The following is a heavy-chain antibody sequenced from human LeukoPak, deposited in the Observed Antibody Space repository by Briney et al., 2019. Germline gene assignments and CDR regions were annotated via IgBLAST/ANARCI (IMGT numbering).Heavy chain of an antibody. CDR3: ARNFYDYVWGTWYYFDY. Sequence: SETLSLTCAVYGGSFSGYYWSWIRQPPGKGLEWIGEINHSGSTNYNPSLKSRVTISVDTSKNQFSLKLSSVTAADTAVYYCARNFYDYVWGTWYYFDYWGQGTLATVSS. CDR2: INHSGST. J-gene: IGHJ4*02. CDR1: GGSFSGYY. V-gene: IGHV4-34*01. D-gene: IGHD3-16*01.